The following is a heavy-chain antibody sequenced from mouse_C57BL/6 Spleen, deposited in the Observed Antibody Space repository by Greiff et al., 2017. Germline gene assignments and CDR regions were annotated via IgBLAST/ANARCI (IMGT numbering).Heavy chain of an antibody. CDR1: GYSITSGYY. J-gene: IGHJ1*03. D-gene: IGHD1-1*01. CDR2: ISYDGSN. V-gene: IGHV3-6*01. CDR3: AREGTTVVDWYCDV. Sequence: EVKLVESGPGLVKPSQSLSLTCSVTGYSITSGYYWNWIRQFPGNKLEWMGYISYDGSNNYNPSLKNRISITRDTSKNQFFLKLNSVTTEDTATYYCAREGTTVVDWYCDVWGTGTTVTVSS.